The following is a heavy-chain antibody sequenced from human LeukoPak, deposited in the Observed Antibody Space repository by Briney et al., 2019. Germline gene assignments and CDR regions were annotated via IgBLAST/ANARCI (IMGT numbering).Heavy chain of an antibody. V-gene: IGHV3-48*01. J-gene: IGHJ4*02. D-gene: IGHD5-18*01. CDR3: GRGGDTGMVGWLYYFDY. Sequence: GGSLRLSCAASGFTFSSYSMNWVRQAPGKGLEWVSYISSSSSTIYYADSVKGRFTISRDNAKNSLYLQMNSLRAEDTAVYYCGRGGDTGMVGWLYYFDYWGQGTLVTVSS. CDR2: ISSSSSTI. CDR1: GFTFSSYS.